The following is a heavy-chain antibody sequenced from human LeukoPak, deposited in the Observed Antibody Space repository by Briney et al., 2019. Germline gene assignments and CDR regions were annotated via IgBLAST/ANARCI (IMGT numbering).Heavy chain of an antibody. CDR1: GGSISATTYY. V-gene: IGHV4-39*07. CDR3: ARVGWGNAAAHPNWLDP. Sequence: SETLSLTCTVSGGSISATTYYWGWIRQPPGTGLEWIANIYYSGNTAYNPSLKRRVTISIDTSKNQFSLRLNSVTAADTAVYYCARVGWGNAAAHPNWLDPWGQGILVTVSS. CDR2: IYYSGNT. D-gene: IGHD6-6*01. J-gene: IGHJ5*02.